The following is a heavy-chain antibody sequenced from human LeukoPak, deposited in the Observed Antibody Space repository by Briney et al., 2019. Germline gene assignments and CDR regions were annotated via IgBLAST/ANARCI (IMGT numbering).Heavy chain of an antibody. D-gene: IGHD4-23*01. Sequence: KPSETLSLTCTVSGYSISSGYYWGWIRQPPGKGLEWIGSIYHSGSTYYNPSLKSRVTISVDTSKNQFSLKLSSVTAADTAVYYCASPPDYGGSSALNAFDIWGQGTMVTVSS. CDR2: IYHSGST. CDR1: GYSISSGYY. CDR3: ASPPDYGGSSALNAFDI. J-gene: IGHJ3*02. V-gene: IGHV4-38-2*02.